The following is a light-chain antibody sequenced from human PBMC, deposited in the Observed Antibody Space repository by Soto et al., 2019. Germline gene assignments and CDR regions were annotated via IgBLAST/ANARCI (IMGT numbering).Light chain of an antibody. J-gene: IGKJ4*01. Sequence: DIQMTQSPSSVSASVGDRVTITCRASQGVSRGLAWYQQKPGKAPKLLIYAASSLLSDVPSRFSGSGSETEFTLTISSLQPEDFATYYCQQASSFPPTFGGGTKVEIK. CDR3: QQASSFPPT. CDR1: QGVSRG. CDR2: AAS. V-gene: IGKV1-12*01.